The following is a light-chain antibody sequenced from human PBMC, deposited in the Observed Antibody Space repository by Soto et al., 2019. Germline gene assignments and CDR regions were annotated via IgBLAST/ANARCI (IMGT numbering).Light chain of an antibody. Sequence: EVVLTQSPATLSLSPGERATLSCRASQTISNWLAWYQQKPGQAPRLLIYGASNRATGIPARFSGSGSGTDFTLTISSLEPEDSAMYYCQERNNWPLITFGQGTRLEIK. CDR2: GAS. V-gene: IGKV3-11*01. J-gene: IGKJ5*01. CDR1: QTISNW. CDR3: QERNNWPLIT.